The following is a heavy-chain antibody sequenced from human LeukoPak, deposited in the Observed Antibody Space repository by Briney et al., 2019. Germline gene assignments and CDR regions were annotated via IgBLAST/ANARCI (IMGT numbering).Heavy chain of an antibody. Sequence: GGSLRLSCAASGFTFSSYWMSWVRQAPGKGLEWVANIKQDGSEKYYVDSVKGRFTISRDNAKNSLYLQMNSLRAEDTAVYYCATDYDFWSGYYFDYWGQGTLVTVSS. CDR1: GFTFSSYW. D-gene: IGHD3-3*01. J-gene: IGHJ4*02. CDR3: ATDYDFWSGYYFDY. V-gene: IGHV3-7*01. CDR2: IKQDGSEK.